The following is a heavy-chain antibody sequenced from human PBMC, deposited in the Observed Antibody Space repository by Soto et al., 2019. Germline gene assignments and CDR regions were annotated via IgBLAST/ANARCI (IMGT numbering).Heavy chain of an antibody. Sequence: EVQLLESGGGLVQPGGSLRLSCAASGFTFSSYAMSWVRQAPGKGLEWVSAISGSGGSTYYADSVKGRFTISRDKSKNTLYLQMNCRRAGETVLYYCSKDGPLDIWGQGTMVTVSS. CDR2: ISGSGGST. CDR3: SKDGPLDI. V-gene: IGHV3-23*01. CDR1: GFTFSSYA. J-gene: IGHJ3*02.